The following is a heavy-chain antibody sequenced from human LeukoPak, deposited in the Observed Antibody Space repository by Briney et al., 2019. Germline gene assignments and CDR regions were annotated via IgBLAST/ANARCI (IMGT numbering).Heavy chain of an antibody. J-gene: IGHJ4*02. CDR3: ARENSYYDSSGYYYGSDYFDY. Sequence: SETLSLTCTVSGGSFSTYYWSWNRQPPGKGLEWIGYIYYSGSTNYNPSLQSRVTISVDTSKNQFSLRLSSVTAADTAVYYCARENSYYDSSGYYYGSDYFDYWGQGTLVTVSS. D-gene: IGHD3-22*01. CDR1: GGSFSTYY. V-gene: IGHV4-59*01. CDR2: IYYSGST.